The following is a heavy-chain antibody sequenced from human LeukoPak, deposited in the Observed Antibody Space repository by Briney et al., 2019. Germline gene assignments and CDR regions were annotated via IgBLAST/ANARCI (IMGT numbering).Heavy chain of an antibody. CDR1: GGSISSGGYS. CDR2: IYHSGST. V-gene: IGHV4-30-2*01. D-gene: IGHD3-16*01. CDR3: ARDFVRGSERVMGVDY. J-gene: IGHJ4*02. Sequence: SQTLSLICAVSGGSISSGGYSWGWIRQPPGKGLEWIGYIYHSGSTYYNPSLKSRVTISVDRSKNQFSLKLSSVTAADTAVYYCARDFVRGSERVMGVDYWGQGTLVTVSS.